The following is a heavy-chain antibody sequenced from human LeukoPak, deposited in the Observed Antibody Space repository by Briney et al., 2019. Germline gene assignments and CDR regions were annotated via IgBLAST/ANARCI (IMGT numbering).Heavy chain of an antibody. CDR2: INPNSGGT. Sequence: ASVKVSCKASGYTFTSYGISWVRQAPGQGLEWMGWINPNSGGTNYAQKFQGRVTMTRDTSISTAYMELSRLRSDDTAVYYCARLYSGYEFDYWGQGTLVTVSS. J-gene: IGHJ4*02. CDR1: GYTFTSYG. CDR3: ARLYSGYEFDY. D-gene: IGHD5-12*01. V-gene: IGHV1-2*02.